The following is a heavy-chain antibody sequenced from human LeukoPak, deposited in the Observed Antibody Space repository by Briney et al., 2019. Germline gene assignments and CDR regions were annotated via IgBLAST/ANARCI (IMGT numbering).Heavy chain of an antibody. J-gene: IGHJ3*02. D-gene: IGHD6-6*01. CDR2: TSYDGSNK. CDR1: GFTFNSYG. V-gene: IGHV3-30*18. Sequence: HTGGSLRLSCAASGFTFNSYGMHWVRQAPGKGLEWVAVTSYDGSNKYYADSVKGRFTISRDNSKNTLYLQMNSLRAEDTAVYYCAKDEALWYSSSSFAFDIWGQGTMVTVSS. CDR3: AKDEALWYSSSSFAFDI.